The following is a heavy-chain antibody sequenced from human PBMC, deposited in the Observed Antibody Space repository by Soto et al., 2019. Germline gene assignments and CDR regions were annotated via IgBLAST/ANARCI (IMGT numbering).Heavy chain of an antibody. D-gene: IGHD6-19*01. CDR3: ARAVAVPASCDY. J-gene: IGHJ4*02. V-gene: IGHV1-69*13. Sequence: SVKVSCKASGGTFSSYAISWVRQAPGQGLEWMGGIIPIFGTANYAQKFQGRVTITADESTSTAYMELSSLRSEDTAMYYCARAVAVPASCDYWGQGTLVTVSS. CDR1: GGTFSSYA. CDR2: IIPIFGTA.